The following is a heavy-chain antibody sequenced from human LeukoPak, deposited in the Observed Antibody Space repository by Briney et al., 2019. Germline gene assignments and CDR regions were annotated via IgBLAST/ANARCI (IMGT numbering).Heavy chain of an antibody. Sequence: GGSLRLSCVASAFTFSSYEMNWVRQAPGKGLEWVSYISTSGTTIYYAESVKGRFTISRDNAKSSLYLQMDSLRVEDTAVYYCARGRDGYNHHYWGQGTLVTVS. V-gene: IGHV3-48*03. CDR1: AFTFSSYE. CDR3: ARGRDGYNHHY. J-gene: IGHJ4*02. D-gene: IGHD5-24*01. CDR2: ISTSGTTI.